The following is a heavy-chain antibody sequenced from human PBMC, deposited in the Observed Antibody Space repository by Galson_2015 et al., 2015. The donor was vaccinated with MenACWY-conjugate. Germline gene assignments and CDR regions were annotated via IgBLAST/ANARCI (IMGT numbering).Heavy chain of an antibody. D-gene: IGHD1-1*01. V-gene: IGHV4-4*02. J-gene: IGHJ6*03. CDR3: AWNAYYCMDV. Sequence: TLSLTCAVSGASISNDNWWSWVRHPPGEGLEWIGEVLHSGRTTYNPSLQSRVTISVDKSKNQFSLKLNSVTAADTAVYYCAWNAYYCMDVWGKGTTVIVSS. CDR1: GASISNDNW. CDR2: VLHSGRT.